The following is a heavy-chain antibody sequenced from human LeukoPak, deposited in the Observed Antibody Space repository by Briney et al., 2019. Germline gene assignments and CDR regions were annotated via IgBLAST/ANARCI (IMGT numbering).Heavy chain of an antibody. D-gene: IGHD3-22*01. Sequence: SETLSLTCTASGGSISSSSYYWGWIRQPPGKGLEWIGSIYYSGSTYYNPSLKSRVTISVDTSKNQFSLKLSSVTAADTAVYYCARQAGGYYDSSGYYYNWFDPWGQGTLVTVSS. CDR3: ARQAGGYYDSSGYYYNWFDP. CDR2: IYYSGST. J-gene: IGHJ5*02. CDR1: GGSISSSSYY. V-gene: IGHV4-39*01.